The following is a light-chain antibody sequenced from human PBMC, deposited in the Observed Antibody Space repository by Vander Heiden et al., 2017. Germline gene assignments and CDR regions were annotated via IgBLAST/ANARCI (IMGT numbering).Light chain of an antibody. CDR1: LDITNY. CDR3: QQYDYLPPT. J-gene: IGKJ5*01. V-gene: IGKV1-33*01. CDR2: DAS. Sequence: DMQMTQSPSSLSASVGDKLTTTRQASLDITNYLNWYQQKPGKSPKLLIYDASNLETGVPSRFSGSGSGTHFTFTISSLQPEDFATYYCQQYDYLPPTFGQGTRLEIK.